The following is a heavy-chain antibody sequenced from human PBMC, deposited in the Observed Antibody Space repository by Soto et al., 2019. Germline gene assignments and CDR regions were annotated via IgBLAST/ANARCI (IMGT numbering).Heavy chain of an antibody. D-gene: IGHD3-3*01. Sequence: QVQLVQSGAEVKKPGSSVKVSCKASGGTFSSYAISWVRQAPGQGLEWMGGIIPIFGTANYAQKFQSRVTITADKSTSTAYMELSSLRSEDTAVYYCARGRAGKDFWSGYYSSWSDPWGQGTLVTVSS. V-gene: IGHV1-69*06. J-gene: IGHJ5*02. CDR2: IIPIFGTA. CDR1: GGTFSSYA. CDR3: ARGRAGKDFWSGYYSSWSDP.